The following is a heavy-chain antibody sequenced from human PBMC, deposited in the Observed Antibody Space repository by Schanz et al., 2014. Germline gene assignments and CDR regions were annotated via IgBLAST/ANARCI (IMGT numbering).Heavy chain of an antibody. V-gene: IGHV3-23*01. CDR1: GFSFGNYG. CDR2: INTGVNT. Sequence: EVQLLESGGGLVQPGGSLRLSCEASGFSFGNYGMSWVRQAPGKGLEWVSAINTGVNTYYADSVRGRFTMSRDNSKNTLYLQMNSLRAGDAAVYYCARGLIAAAGGAFDYWGQGTLVAVSA. D-gene: IGHD6-13*01. CDR3: ARGLIAAAGGAFDY. J-gene: IGHJ4*02.